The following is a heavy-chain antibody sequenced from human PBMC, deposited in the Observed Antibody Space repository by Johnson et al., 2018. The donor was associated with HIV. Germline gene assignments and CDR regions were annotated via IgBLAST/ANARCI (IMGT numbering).Heavy chain of an antibody. V-gene: IGHV3-53*01. CDR1: GFTVRSNY. Sequence: EVQLVESGGGFIQPGGSLRLSCAASGFTVRSNYMSWVRQAPGKGLEWVSVIYGGGSTDYGDSVKGRFTISRDNSNNTVYLQMNSLRAEDTAVYYCARGRGGYYTFDVWGQGTMVTVSS. CDR2: IYGGGST. J-gene: IGHJ3*01. CDR3: ARGRGGYYTFDV. D-gene: IGHD1-26*01.